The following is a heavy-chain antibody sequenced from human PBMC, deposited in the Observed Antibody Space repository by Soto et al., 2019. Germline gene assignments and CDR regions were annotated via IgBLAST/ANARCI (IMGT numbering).Heavy chain of an antibody. CDR1: GFTFSSYA. V-gene: IGHV3-23*01. D-gene: IGHD3-3*01. Sequence: GGSLRLSCAASGFTFSSYAMSWVRQAPGKGLEWVSAISGSGGSTYYADSVKGRFTISRDNSKNTLYLQMNSLRAEDTAVYYCAKEQRQVDDFWSGQKSGGYFDYWGQGTLVTVSS. CDR3: AKEQRQVDDFWSGQKSGGYFDY. J-gene: IGHJ4*02. CDR2: ISGSGGST.